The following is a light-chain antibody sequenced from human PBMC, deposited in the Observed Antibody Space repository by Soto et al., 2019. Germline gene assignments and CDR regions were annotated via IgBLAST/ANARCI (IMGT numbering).Light chain of an antibody. CDR1: SSDIGGYNY. V-gene: IGLV2-14*03. CDR2: DVN. J-gene: IGLJ2*01. CDR3: TSYTRSNTVI. Sequence: QSALTQPASVSGSPGQSITIACTGTSSDIGGYNYVSWYQHHPGTAPKLLIYDVNNRPSGVSDRLSGSKSGNTASLTVSGLQAEDEAHYYCTSYTRSNTVIFGGGTKLTVL.